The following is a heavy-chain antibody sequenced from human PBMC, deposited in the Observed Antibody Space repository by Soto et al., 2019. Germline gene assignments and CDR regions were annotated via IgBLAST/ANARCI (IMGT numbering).Heavy chain of an antibody. V-gene: IGHV3-30-3*01. Sequence: QVQLVESGGGVVQPGRSLRLSCAASGFTFSSYAMHWVRQAPGTGLEWVAVISYDGSNKYYADSVKGRFTISRDKSKNTLYLQMNSLRAEDTAVYYCARGMVRGVIITGWFDPWGQGTLVTVSS. J-gene: IGHJ5*02. CDR3: ARGMVRGVIITGWFDP. CDR1: GFTFSSYA. CDR2: ISYDGSNK. D-gene: IGHD3-10*01.